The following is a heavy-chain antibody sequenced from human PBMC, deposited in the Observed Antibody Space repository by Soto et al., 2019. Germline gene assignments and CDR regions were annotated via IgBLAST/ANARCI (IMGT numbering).Heavy chain of an antibody. V-gene: IGHV3-11*01. Sequence: GGSLRLSCAASGFSFRDYFMSWIRQAPGKGLEWVSYIGPYGNTIYYADSVKGRFTISRDDATSSLHLHMNSLRTEDTAVYYCARDDHTYGVYWGQGTPVTVSS. J-gene: IGHJ4*02. D-gene: IGHD2-21*01. CDR3: ARDDHTYGVY. CDR1: GFSFRDYF. CDR2: IGPYGNTI.